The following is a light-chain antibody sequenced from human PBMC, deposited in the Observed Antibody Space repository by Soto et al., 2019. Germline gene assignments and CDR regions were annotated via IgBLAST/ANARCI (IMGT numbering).Light chain of an antibody. CDR1: QSVSSN. Sequence: EIVMTQSPATLSVSPGERATLSCRASQSVSSNLAWYQQKPGQAPRLLIYGASTRATGIPARFSGSGSGTEFTLTISSLQSEEVEVYYCQHDNNWPPYTFGQGTKLEIK. CDR3: QHDNNWPPYT. J-gene: IGKJ2*01. V-gene: IGKV3-15*01. CDR2: GAS.